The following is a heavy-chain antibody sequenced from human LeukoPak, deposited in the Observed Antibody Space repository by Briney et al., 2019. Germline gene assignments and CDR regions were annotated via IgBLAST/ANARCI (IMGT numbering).Heavy chain of an antibody. CDR3: ASSPDFWSGYEDY. V-gene: IGHV4-39*01. J-gene: IGHJ4*02. CDR2: IYYSGST. D-gene: IGHD3-3*01. CDR1: GGSISSSSYY. Sequence: SETLSLTCTVTGGSISSSSYYWGWIRQPPGKGLEWIGSIYYSGSTYYNPSLKSRVTISVDTSKNQFSLKLSSVTAADTAVYYCASSPDFWSGYEDYWGQGTLVTVSS.